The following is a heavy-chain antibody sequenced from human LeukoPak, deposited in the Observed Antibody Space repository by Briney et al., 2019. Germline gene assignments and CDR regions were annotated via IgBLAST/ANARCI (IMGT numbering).Heavy chain of an antibody. V-gene: IGHV4-59*01. CDR1: GDSISSYY. D-gene: IGHD3-3*01. Sequence: SETLSLTCTVSGDSISSYYWSWIRQPPGKGLEWIGYIYYSGSTNYNPSLKSRVTISVDTSKNQFSLKLSSVTAADTAVYYCAREPVPYDFWRVGGAFDIWGQGTMVTVSS. CDR2: IYYSGST. J-gene: IGHJ3*02. CDR3: AREPVPYDFWRVGGAFDI.